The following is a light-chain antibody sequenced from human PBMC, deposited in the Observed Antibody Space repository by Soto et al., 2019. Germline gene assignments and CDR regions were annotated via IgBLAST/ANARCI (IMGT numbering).Light chain of an antibody. CDR2: DVS. CDR1: QSVTTF. J-gene: IGKJ5*01. CDR3: QQRSNWPPSIT. V-gene: IGKV3-11*01. Sequence: EIVLTQSPPTLSLSPGERATLSCRAIQSVTTFLAWYQQKPGQAPRLLIYDVSDRAPGIPARFSGSGSATDFTLTINNLEPEDFAVYYCQQRSNWPPSITFGQGTRLEI.